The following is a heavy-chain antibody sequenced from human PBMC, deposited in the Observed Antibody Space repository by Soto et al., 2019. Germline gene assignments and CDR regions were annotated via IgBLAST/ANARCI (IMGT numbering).Heavy chain of an antibody. Sequence: QVQLVESGGGVVQPGRSLRLSCAASGFTFSSYGMHWVRQAPGKGLEWVAVIWYDGSNKYYADSVKGRFTISRDNSKNTLYLQMNSLRAEDTAVCYCADGPGTYGAEYFQHWGQGTLVTVSS. D-gene: IGHD6-13*01. CDR2: IWYDGSNK. CDR3: ADGPGTYGAEYFQH. CDR1: GFTFSSYG. V-gene: IGHV3-33*01. J-gene: IGHJ1*01.